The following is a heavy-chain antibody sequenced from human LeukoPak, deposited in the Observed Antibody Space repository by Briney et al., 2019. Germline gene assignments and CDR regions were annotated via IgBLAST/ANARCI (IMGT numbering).Heavy chain of an antibody. CDR3: ARVGIAAAGIDY. V-gene: IGHV4-38-2*01. Sequence: AXXGYSIXSGXXWGWIRPPPGKXXXXXGNIYDSGSTYYNPSLKSRVTISVDTSKNQFSLKLSSLRSEDTAVYYCARVGIAAAGIDYWGQGTLVTVSS. J-gene: IGHJ4*02. CDR2: IYDSGST. CDR1: GYSIXSGXX. D-gene: IGHD6-13*01.